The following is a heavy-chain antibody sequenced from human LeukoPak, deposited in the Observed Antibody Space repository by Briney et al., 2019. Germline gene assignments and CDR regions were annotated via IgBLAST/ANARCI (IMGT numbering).Heavy chain of an antibody. J-gene: IGHJ4*02. CDR3: ARGSPPDFDY. CDR1: GGSISSGSYY. CDR2: IYTSGST. V-gene: IGHV4-61*02. Sequence: SETLSLTCTVSGGSISSGSYYWSWIRQPAGKGLEWIGRIYTSGSTNYNPSLKSRVTLSVDTSKNQFSLKLSSVTAADTAVYYCARGSPPDFDYWGRGTLVTVSS.